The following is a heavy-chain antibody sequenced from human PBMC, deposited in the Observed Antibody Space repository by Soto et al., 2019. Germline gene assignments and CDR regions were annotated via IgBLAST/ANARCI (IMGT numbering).Heavy chain of an antibody. CDR3: AKDINRGGFQRAFDV. V-gene: IGHV3-23*01. Sequence: PGGSLRLSCAASGCRFRSSAMGWVRQAPGKGLEWVSSISTSGGATYYADSVEGRFTISRDNTKNTLFLQMNSLRAEDTALYYCAKDINRGGFQRAFDVWGQGTMVTVSS. CDR1: GCRFRSSA. CDR2: ISTSGGAT. D-gene: IGHD2-15*01. J-gene: IGHJ3*01.